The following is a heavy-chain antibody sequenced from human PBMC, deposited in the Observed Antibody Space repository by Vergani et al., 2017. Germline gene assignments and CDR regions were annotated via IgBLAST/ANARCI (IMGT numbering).Heavy chain of an antibody. CDR3: ATIGYRRWGYYFDY. CDR1: GDSISSNNC. CDR2: ICHTEDT. Sequence: QVRLEESGPGLVKPPGTLPLTCAVSGDSISSNNCWTWVRQPPGKGLEWIGEICHTEDTKYSPSLKSRVTVSVDESRNLFSLRLNSVTAADTAVYYCATIGYRRWGYYFDYWGQGILVTVSS. V-gene: IGHV4-4*03. J-gene: IGHJ4*02. D-gene: IGHD2-2*02.